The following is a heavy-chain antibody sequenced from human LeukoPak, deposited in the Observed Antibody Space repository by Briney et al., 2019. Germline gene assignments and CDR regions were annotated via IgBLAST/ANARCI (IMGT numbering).Heavy chain of an antibody. CDR1: GGSISSSSYY. J-gene: IGHJ4*02. CDR2: IYYSGST. V-gene: IGHV4-39*01. CDR3: ARSFARVTGY. Sequence: SETPSLTCTVSGGSISSSSYYWGWIRQPPGKGLEWIGSIYYSGSTYYNPSLKSRVTISVDTSKNQFSLKLSSVTAADTAVYYCARSFARVTGYWGQGTLVTVSS. D-gene: IGHD2-21*02.